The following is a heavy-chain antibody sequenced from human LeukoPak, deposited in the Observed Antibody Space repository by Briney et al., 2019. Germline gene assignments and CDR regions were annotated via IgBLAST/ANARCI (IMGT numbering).Heavy chain of an antibody. D-gene: IGHD2-2*02. CDR3: ARVPRYCSSTSCYTGGYFDY. CDR1: GYTFTSYY. J-gene: IGHJ4*02. V-gene: IGHV1-46*01. Sequence: ASVKVSCKASGYTFTSYYMHWVRQAPGQGLEWMGIINPSGGSTSYAQKFQGRVTMTRDTSTSTVYMELSSLRSEDTAVYYCARVPRYCSSTSCYTGGYFDYWGQGTLVTVSS. CDR2: INPSGGST.